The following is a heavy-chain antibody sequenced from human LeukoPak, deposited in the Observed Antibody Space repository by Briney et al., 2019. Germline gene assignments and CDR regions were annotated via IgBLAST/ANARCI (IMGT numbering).Heavy chain of an antibody. Sequence: PGGSLRLSCAASGFTVSSNYMSWVRQAPGRGLEWVSIIYSGGSTYYADSVKGRFIISRDNSKNTLYPQMNSLRADDTAVYYCATLVVIANRNLDYWGQGTLVTVFS. CDR1: GFTVSSNY. CDR3: ATLVVIANRNLDY. CDR2: IYSGGST. D-gene: IGHD2-21*01. V-gene: IGHV3-53*01. J-gene: IGHJ4*02.